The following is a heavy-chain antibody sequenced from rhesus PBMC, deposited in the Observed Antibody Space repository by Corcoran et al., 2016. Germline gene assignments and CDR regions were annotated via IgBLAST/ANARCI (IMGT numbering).Heavy chain of an antibody. V-gene: IGHV4-173*01. CDR1: GGSISSND. Sequence: QVQLQESGPGLVKPSETLSLTCAVSGGSISSNDWSWLRQPPVKGLEWIGRISGSGGSTDYKPSLTSRVTISTDTSKNQFSLKLSSVTAADTAAYYCTRDMPPRDSWGQGVLVTVSS. J-gene: IGHJ4*01. CDR2: ISGSGGST. CDR3: TRDMPPRDS. D-gene: IGHD2-2*01.